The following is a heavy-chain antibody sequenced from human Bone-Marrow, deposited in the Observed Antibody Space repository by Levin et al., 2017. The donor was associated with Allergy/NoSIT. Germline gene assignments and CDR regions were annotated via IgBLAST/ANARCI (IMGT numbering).Heavy chain of an antibody. J-gene: IGHJ6*02. CDR2: IKSKTDGGTT. V-gene: IGHV3-15*07. CDR3: TTDQGSSSWYGGLGYYYYGMDV. CDR1: GFTFSNAW. Sequence: GESLKISCAASGFTFSNAWMNWVRQAPGKGLEWVGRIKSKTDGGTTDYAAPVKGRFTISRDDSKNTLYLQMNSLKTEDTAVYYCTTDQGSSSWYGGLGYYYYGMDVWGQGTTVTVSS. D-gene: IGHD6-13*01.